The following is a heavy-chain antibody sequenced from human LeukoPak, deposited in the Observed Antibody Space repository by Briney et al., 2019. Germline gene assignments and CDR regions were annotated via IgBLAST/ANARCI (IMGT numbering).Heavy chain of an antibody. V-gene: IGHV3-48*01. CDR2: ISSSSSTI. Sequence: TGGSLRLSRAASGFTFTSYSMNWVRQAPGKGLEWVSYISSSSSTIYYADSVKGRFTISRDNAKNSLYLQMNSLRAEDTAVYYCARVWDFYDSSGYYYFYYYGMDVWGQGTTVTVSS. J-gene: IGHJ6*02. CDR3: ARVWDFYDSSGYYYFYYYGMDV. CDR1: GFTFTSYS. D-gene: IGHD3-22*01.